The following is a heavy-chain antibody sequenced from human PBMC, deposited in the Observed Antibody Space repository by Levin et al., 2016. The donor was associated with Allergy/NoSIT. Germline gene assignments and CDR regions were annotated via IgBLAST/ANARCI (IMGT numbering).Heavy chain of an antibody. V-gene: IGHV3-53*01. D-gene: IGHD2-15*01. CDR3: AREGYPYGFDL. CDR1: GFSISDKY. CDR2: TYTGGNS. Sequence: GESLKISCAVSGFSISDKYMIWVRQAPGKGLEWVSLTYTGGNSKYADSVKGRFTISRDDSSNTLYVQLNSLRADDTAVYYCAREGYPYGFDLWGRGTLVTVSS. J-gene: IGHJ2*01.